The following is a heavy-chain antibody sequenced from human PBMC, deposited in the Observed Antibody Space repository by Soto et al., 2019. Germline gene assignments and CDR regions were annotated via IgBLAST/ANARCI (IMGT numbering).Heavy chain of an antibody. CDR1: GFTFSSYE. CDR3: TRDASRDSSARSWFDT. J-gene: IGHJ5*02. D-gene: IGHD6-13*01. V-gene: IGHV3-21*01. Sequence: PGGSLRLSCAASGFTFSSYEMTWVRQAPGKGLEWVSTISSNSAYIYYTDALRGRFTISRDNDKNSLHLQINSLRAEDTAVYYCTRDASRDSSARSWFDTWGPGTLVTVSS. CDR2: ISSNSAYI.